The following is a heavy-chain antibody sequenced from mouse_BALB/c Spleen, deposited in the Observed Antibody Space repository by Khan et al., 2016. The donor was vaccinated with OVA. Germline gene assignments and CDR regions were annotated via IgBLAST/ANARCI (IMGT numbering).Heavy chain of an antibody. V-gene: IGHV5-6-5*01. CDR1: GFTFSSYA. CDR3: ARVYGSSGVDY. D-gene: IGHD1-1*01. J-gene: IGHJ2*01. Sequence: EVELVESGGGLVKPGGSLKLSCAASGFTFSSYAMSWVRQTPEKRLEWVASISSGGSTYYPDSVKGRFTISRDNARNILYLQMSSLRSEDKAMYYCARVYGSSGVDYWGQGTTLTVSS. CDR2: ISSGGST.